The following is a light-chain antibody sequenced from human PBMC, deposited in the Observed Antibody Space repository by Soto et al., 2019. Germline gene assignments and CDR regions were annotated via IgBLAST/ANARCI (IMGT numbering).Light chain of an antibody. V-gene: IGKV3-20*01. CDR2: GAS. Sequence: EIVLTHSPGTLSLSPWERATLSCRASQSASNNYLAWYQQKPGQAPRLLIYGASNRATGIPDRFSGSGSGTDFTLTISRLEPEDFAVYYCQQYGSSGTFGQGTKVDIK. CDR3: QQYGSSGT. CDR1: QSASNNY. J-gene: IGKJ1*01.